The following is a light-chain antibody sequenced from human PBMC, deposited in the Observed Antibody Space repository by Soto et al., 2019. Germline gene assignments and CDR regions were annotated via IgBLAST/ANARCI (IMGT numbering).Light chain of an antibody. CDR3: QHSYISPYT. V-gene: IGKV1-39*01. CDR1: QSISKN. J-gene: IGKJ2*01. Sequence: DVQMTQSPASLSASVRDRVTITCRASQSISKNVNWYQHKVGKAPQLLIYSASDSHAGVPSRFSGRGSGTDFTLIISGLQPEYFAKYYCQHSYISPYTFGQGTKVEIK. CDR2: SAS.